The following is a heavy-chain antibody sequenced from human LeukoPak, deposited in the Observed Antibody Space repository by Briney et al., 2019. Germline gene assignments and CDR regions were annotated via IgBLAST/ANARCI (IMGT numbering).Heavy chain of an antibody. CDR3: ARVEWDLTGYYQGDY. Sequence: GASVKVSCKASGYTFTSYGISWVRQAPGQGLEWMGWISAYNGNTNYAQKLQGRVTMTTDTSTSTAYMELRSLRSDDTAVYYCARVEWDLTGYYQGDYWGQGTLVTVSS. J-gene: IGHJ4*02. CDR1: GYTFTSYG. D-gene: IGHD3-9*01. CDR2: ISAYNGNT. V-gene: IGHV1-18*01.